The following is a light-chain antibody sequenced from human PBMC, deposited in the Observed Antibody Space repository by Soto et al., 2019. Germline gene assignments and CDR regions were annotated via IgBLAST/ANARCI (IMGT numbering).Light chain of an antibody. CDR2: SNN. Sequence: HSALTQPPSASWTPGQRVTISCSGSSSKIGSNTVNWYQQLPGTAPKLVIYSNNQRPSGVPDRFSGSKSGTSASLAISGLQSEDEADYYCVAWDDSLNGYVVFGGGTKVTVL. CDR3: VAWDDSLNGYVV. CDR1: SSKIGSNT. V-gene: IGLV1-44*01. J-gene: IGLJ2*01.